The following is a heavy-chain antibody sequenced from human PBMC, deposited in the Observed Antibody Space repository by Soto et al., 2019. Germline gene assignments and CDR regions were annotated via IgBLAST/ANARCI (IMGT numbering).Heavy chain of an antibody. D-gene: IGHD6-6*01. CDR2: INHSGST. J-gene: IGHJ3*02. Sequence: SETLSLTCAVYGGSFSGYYWSWIRQPPGKGLEWIGEINHSGSTNYNPSLKSRVTISVDTSKNQFSLKLSSVTAADTAVYYCARGGIAARPLRAFDIWGQGTMVTVSS. CDR3: ARGGIAARPLRAFDI. V-gene: IGHV4-34*01. CDR1: GGSFSGYY.